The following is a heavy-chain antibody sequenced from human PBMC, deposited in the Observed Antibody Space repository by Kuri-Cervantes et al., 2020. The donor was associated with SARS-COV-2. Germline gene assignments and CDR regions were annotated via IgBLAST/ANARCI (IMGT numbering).Heavy chain of an antibody. CDR1: GFTFGDYA. V-gene: IGHV3-49*04. Sequence: GGSLRLSCTASGFTFGDYAMSWVRQAPGKGLEWVGFIRSKAYGGTTEYAASVKGRFTISRDDSKSIAYLQMNSLKTEDTAVYYCTRYDFWSGYSNYWGQGTLVTVSS. J-gene: IGHJ4*02. D-gene: IGHD3-3*01. CDR2: IRSKAYGGTT. CDR3: TRYDFWSGYSNY.